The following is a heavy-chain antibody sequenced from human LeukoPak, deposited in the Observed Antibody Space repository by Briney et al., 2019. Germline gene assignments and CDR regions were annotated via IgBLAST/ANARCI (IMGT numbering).Heavy chain of an antibody. Sequence: QPGRSLRLPCAASGFTFSSYGMHWVRQAPGKGLEWVAVISYDGSNKYYADSVKGRFTISRDNSKNTLYLQMNSLRAEDTAVYYCAKDIDGAGTLGPWGQGTLVTVSS. CDR2: ISYDGSNK. J-gene: IGHJ5*02. V-gene: IGHV3-30*18. CDR3: AKDIDGAGTLGP. D-gene: IGHD1-1*01. CDR1: GFTFSSYG.